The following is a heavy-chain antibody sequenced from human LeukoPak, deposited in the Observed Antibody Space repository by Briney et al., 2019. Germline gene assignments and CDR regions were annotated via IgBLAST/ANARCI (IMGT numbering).Heavy chain of an antibody. Sequence: GGSLRLSCAASGFTFSDYAMTWVRQAPGKGLEWVATISGSGVMTYYADSVKGRFTVSGDNSKNTLYLQMSSLTAADTAVYYCAKDRSIGTYYTFDHWGQGALVTVSS. D-gene: IGHD1-26*01. J-gene: IGHJ4*02. CDR1: GFTFSDYA. CDR3: AKDRSIGTYYTFDH. V-gene: IGHV3-23*01. CDR2: ISGSGVMT.